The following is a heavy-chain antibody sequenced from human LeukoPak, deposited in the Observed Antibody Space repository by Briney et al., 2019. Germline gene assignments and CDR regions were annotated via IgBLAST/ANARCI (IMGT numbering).Heavy chain of an antibody. Sequence: PSETLSPTCNVSGGSINSNNHYWGWIRQPPGKGLEWLGSINYSGTIFYSPSLNSRVTISVDTSGNQFSLKLTSATAADTAVYYCARHPGYSSGWWYFDFWGQGTLVTVSS. J-gene: IGHJ4*02. D-gene: IGHD5-18*01. V-gene: IGHV4-39*01. CDR1: GGSINSNNHY. CDR3: ARHPGYSSGWWYFDF. CDR2: INYSGTI.